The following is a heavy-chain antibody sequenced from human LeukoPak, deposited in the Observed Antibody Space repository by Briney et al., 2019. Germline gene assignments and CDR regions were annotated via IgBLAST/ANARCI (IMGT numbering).Heavy chain of an antibody. CDR2: IYTSGST. CDR3: ARVGYCSGGSCSDAFDI. D-gene: IGHD2-15*01. CDR1: GGSISSGSYY. V-gene: IGHV4-61*02. J-gene: IGHJ3*02. Sequence: SETLSLTCTVSGGSISSGSYYWSWIRQPAGKGLEWIGRIYTSGSTNYNPSLKSRVTISVDTSKNQFSLKLSSVTAADTAVYYCARVGYCSGGSCSDAFDIWGQGTMVTVSS.